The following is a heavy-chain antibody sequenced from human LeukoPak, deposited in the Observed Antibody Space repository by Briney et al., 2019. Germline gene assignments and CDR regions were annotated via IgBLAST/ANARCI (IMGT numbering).Heavy chain of an antibody. CDR3: ARDIFHLVGSLYYMDV. D-gene: IGHD2-15*01. Sequence: ASVKVSRKASGYTFTGYYMHRVRQAPGQGLEWMGWINPNSGGTNYAQKFQGRVTMTRDTSISTAYMELSRLRSDDTAVYYCARDIFHLVGSLYYMDVWGKGTTVSISS. J-gene: IGHJ6*03. V-gene: IGHV1-2*02. CDR1: GYTFTGYY. CDR2: INPNSGGT.